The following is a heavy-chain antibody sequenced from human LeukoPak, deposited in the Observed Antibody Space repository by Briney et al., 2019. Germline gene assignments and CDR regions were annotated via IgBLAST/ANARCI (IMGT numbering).Heavy chain of an antibody. CDR1: GDSISSSSYF. V-gene: IGHV4-39*07. CDR2: SYYTGNT. J-gene: IGHJ2*01. D-gene: IGHD2-15*01. Sequence: SETLSLTCTVSGDSISSSSYFWGWIRQSPGQGLVWIGTSYYTGNTYYNPSLKSRVTISLDTSRNQFSLRLTSVIVADTALYYCARMRSYWYFDLWGPGTLVAVSS. CDR3: ARMRSYWYFDL.